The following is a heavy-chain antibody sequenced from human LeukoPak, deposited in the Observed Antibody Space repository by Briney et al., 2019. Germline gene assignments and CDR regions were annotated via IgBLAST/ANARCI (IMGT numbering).Heavy chain of an antibody. CDR1: GGSISSSSNY. Sequence: SETLSLTCTVSGGSISSSSNYWGWIRQPPGKGLEWIATIYYTGTTYYNPSLKSRVTISVDTSKNQFSLKLSSVTAADTAVYYCARDNYYDSSGYPGDAFDIWGQGTMVTVSS. V-gene: IGHV4-39*07. D-gene: IGHD3-22*01. CDR2: IYYTGTT. CDR3: ARDNYYDSSGYPGDAFDI. J-gene: IGHJ3*02.